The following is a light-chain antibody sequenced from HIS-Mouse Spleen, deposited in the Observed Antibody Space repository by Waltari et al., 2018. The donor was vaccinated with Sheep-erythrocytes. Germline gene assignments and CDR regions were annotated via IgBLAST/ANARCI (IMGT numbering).Light chain of an antibody. V-gene: IGLV1-44*01. CDR1: SSNIGSNT. Sequence: QSVLTQPPSASGTPGQRVTIPCSGSSSNIGSNTVNWYQQLPGTAPKLLSYSNNQRPSGVPGRFSGSKSGTSASLAISGLQSEDEADYYCAAWDDSLNGVVFGGGTKLTVL. CDR3: AAWDDSLNGVV. J-gene: IGLJ2*01. CDR2: SNN.